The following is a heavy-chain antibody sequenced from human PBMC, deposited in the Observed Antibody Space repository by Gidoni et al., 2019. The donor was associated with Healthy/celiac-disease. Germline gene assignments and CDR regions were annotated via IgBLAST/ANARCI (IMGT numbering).Heavy chain of an antibody. D-gene: IGHD6-19*01. Sequence: EVQLVESGGGLVKPGGSLRLSCAASGFTFSSYSMNWVRQAPGKGLEWVSSISSSSSYIYYADSVKGRFTISRDNAKNSLYLQMNSLRAEDTAVYYCARDSARERWQWLVIWGQGTLVTVSS. CDR2: ISSSSSYI. CDR1: GFTFSSYS. CDR3: ARDSARERWQWLVI. V-gene: IGHV3-21*01. J-gene: IGHJ4*02.